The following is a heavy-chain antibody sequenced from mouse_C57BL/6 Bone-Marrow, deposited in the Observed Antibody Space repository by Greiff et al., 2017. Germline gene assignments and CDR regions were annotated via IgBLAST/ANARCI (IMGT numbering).Heavy chain of an antibody. J-gene: IGHJ2*01. D-gene: IGHD1-1*02. V-gene: IGHV14-4*01. CDR2: IDPDNGDT. CDR3: TALYGGY. Sequence: EVQLQQSGAELVRPGASVKLSCTASGFNIKDDYMHWVKQRPEQGLEWIGWIDPDNGDTEYASKFQGKATITADTSSNTAYLQLSSLTSEDSAVYYCTALYGGYWGQGTTLTVSS. CDR1: GFNIKDDY.